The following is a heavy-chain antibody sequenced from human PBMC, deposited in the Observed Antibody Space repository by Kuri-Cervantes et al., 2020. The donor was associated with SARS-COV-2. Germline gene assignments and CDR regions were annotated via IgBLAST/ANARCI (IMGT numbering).Heavy chain of an antibody. Sequence: SETLSLTCTVSGGSISSGGYYWSWIRQHPGKGLEWIGHIYYSGSTYYNPSLKSRVTISVDTSKNQFSLKLSSVTAADTAVYYCARAKRITIFGVVSNFDYWGQGTLVTVSS. CDR1: GGSISSGGYY. CDR2: IYYSGST. V-gene: IGHV4-31*03. J-gene: IGHJ4*02. D-gene: IGHD3-3*01. CDR3: ARAKRITIFGVVSNFDY.